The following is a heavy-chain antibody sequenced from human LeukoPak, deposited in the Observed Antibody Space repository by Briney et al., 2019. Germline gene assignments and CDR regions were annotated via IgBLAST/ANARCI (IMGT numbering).Heavy chain of an antibody. CDR3: ARYPDYYGSGSYLNAFDI. D-gene: IGHD3-10*01. J-gene: IGHJ3*02. V-gene: IGHV5-51*01. Sequence: GESLKISCKGSGYSFTNYWIGWVRQMPGKGLEWMGIIYPGDSDTRYSPSFQGQVTISADRSISTAYLQWSRLKASDTAMYYCARYPDYYGSGSYLNAFDIWGQGTMVTVSS. CDR1: GYSFTNYW. CDR2: IYPGDSDT.